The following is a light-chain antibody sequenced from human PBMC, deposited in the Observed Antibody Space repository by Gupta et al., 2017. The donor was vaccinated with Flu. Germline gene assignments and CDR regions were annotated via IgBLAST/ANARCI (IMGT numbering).Light chain of an antibody. V-gene: IGKV1D-12*01. CDR1: RSSSTW. CDR2: SAS. J-gene: IGKJ4*01. Sequence: GDTVTITCRASRSSSTWFAWYQQKPGRAPQLLIHSASVLEKGVPPRFSGSGSETEFTLTINNLQPEDFATYYCQQTASLPLTFGGGTKVEIK. CDR3: QQTASLPLT.